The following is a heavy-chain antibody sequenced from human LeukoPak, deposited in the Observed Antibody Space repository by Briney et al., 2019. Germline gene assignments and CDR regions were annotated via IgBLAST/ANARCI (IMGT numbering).Heavy chain of an antibody. J-gene: IGHJ6*03. Sequence: PGGSLRLPCAASQFTFSNYAMSWVRQAPGKGLEWVSAISGSGGSYYADSVKGRFTISRDNSKNTVYLQMNSLRAEDTAIYYCAKGLGFGNYYMDVWGKGTTVTVSS. CDR3: AKGLGFGNYYMDV. CDR2: ISGSGGS. V-gene: IGHV3-23*01. D-gene: IGHD3-10*01. CDR1: QFTFSNYA.